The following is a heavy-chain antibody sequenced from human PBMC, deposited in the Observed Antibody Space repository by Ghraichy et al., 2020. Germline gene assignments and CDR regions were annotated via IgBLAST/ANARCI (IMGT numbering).Heavy chain of an antibody. D-gene: IGHD6-6*01. V-gene: IGHV4-31*03. CDR1: GGSISSGGYY. J-gene: IGHJ6*02. Sequence: SETLSLTCTVSGGSISSGGYYWSWIRQHPGKGLEWIGYIYYSGSTYYNPSLKSRVTISVDTSKNQFSLKLSSVTAADTAVYYCATLEGVGQLGPKGMDVWGQRSTVTVSS. CDR2: IYYSGST. CDR3: ATLEGVGQLGPKGMDV.